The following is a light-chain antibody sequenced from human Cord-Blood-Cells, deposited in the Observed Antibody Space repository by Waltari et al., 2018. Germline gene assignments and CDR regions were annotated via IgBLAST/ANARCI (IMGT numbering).Light chain of an antibody. J-gene: IGKJ5*01. CDR2: AAS. CDR1: QGISSY. V-gene: IGKV1-9*01. CDR3: QQLNSYPIT. Sequence: DIQLTQSPSFLSASVGDRVTITCRASQGISSYLACYQQKPGKAPKLLIYAASTLQSGVPSRFSGIGSGTEFTLTISSLQPEDFATYYCQQLNSYPITFGQGTRLEIK.